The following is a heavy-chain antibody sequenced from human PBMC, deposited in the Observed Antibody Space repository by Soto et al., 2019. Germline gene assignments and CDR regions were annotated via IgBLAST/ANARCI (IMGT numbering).Heavy chain of an antibody. CDR2: IIPIFGTA. V-gene: IGHV1-69*13. J-gene: IGHJ4*02. Sequence: ASVKVSCKASGGTFSSYAISWVRQAPGQGPEWMGGIIPIFGTANYAQKFQGRVTITADESTSIAYMELSSLRSEDTAVYYCARDLMGSSSSWYFGYWGQGTLVTVSS. D-gene: IGHD6-13*01. CDR3: ARDLMGSSSSWYFGY. CDR1: GGTFSSYA.